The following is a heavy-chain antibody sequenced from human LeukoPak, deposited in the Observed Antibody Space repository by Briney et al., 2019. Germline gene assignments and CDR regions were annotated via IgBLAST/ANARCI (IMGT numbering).Heavy chain of an antibody. Sequence: GGSLRLSCAPSGFTFSSYWMHWVRQAPGKGLVWVSRINSDGSSTSYADSVKGRFTISRDNAKNTLYLQMNSLRAEDTAVYYCARVGEVGATTGEDWFDPWGQGTLVTVSS. V-gene: IGHV3-74*01. CDR3: ARVGEVGATTGEDWFDP. CDR1: GFTFSSYW. J-gene: IGHJ5*02. D-gene: IGHD1-26*01. CDR2: INSDGSST.